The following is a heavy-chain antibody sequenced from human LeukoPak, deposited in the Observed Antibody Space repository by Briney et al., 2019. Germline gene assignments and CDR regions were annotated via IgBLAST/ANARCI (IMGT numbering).Heavy chain of an antibody. CDR1: GYTFTNYY. CDR2: INPSGGST. D-gene: IGHD3-3*01. J-gene: IGHJ4*02. V-gene: IGHV1-46*01. CDR3: ARGAPRYDFWSGYYTEVDY. Sequence: ASVKVSCKASGYTFTNYYVRWVRQAPGQGLEWMGVINPSGGSTNYAQRFQGRVTMTRDTSTSTVYMELSRLRSDDTAVYYCARGAPRYDFWSGYYTEVDYWGQGTLVTVSS.